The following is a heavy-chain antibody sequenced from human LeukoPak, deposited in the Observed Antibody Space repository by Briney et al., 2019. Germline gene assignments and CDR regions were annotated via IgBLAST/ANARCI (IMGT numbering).Heavy chain of an antibody. V-gene: IGHV4-30-4*01. CDR1: GGSISSGDYY. CDR2: IYYSGST. D-gene: IGHD3-10*01. Sequence: SQTLSLTCNVSGGSISSGDYYWSWIRQPPGKGLEWIGYIYYSGSTYYNPSLKSRVTISVDTSKNQFSLKLSSVTAADTAVYYCARDAGGYGTIFIWGQGTTVTVSS. CDR3: ARDAGGYGTIFI. J-gene: IGHJ6*02.